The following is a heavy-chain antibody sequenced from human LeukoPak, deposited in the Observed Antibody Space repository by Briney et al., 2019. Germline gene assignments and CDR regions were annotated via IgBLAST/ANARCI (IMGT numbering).Heavy chain of an antibody. V-gene: IGHV5-10-1*01. Sequence: GESLKISCKASGYSFTSYWISWVRQTPGKGLEWMGRIDPSDSYTNYSPSFQGHVTISADKSISTAYLQWNTLKASDTARYYCARSAVVGATADYWGQGTLVTVSS. J-gene: IGHJ4*02. CDR1: GYSFTSYW. CDR3: ARSAVVGATADY. CDR2: IDPSDSYT. D-gene: IGHD1-26*01.